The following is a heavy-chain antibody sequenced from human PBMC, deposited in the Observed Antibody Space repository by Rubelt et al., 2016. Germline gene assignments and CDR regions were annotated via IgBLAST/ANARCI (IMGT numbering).Heavy chain of an antibody. J-gene: IGHJ4*02. V-gene: IGHV4-38-2*02. CDR3: VTERGGWSPFEY. D-gene: IGHD2-15*01. Sequence: QVQLQESGPRLVKPSETLSLTCSVSGFSISSAYLWVWLRLTPGKGLEWIGSISHGGRTNYSPSLNASVTISAATSKNHVSRNLMSVTAADTAVYYCVTERGGWSPFEYWGQGVLVTVST. CDR2: ISHGGRT. CDR1: GFSISSAYL.